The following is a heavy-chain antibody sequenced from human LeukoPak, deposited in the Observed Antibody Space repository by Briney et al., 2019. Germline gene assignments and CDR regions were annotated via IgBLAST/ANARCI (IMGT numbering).Heavy chain of an antibody. CDR1: GFTFSSYA. V-gene: IGHV3-30*04. D-gene: IGHD2-15*01. CDR3: ARGYCSGGSCSEPFDY. Sequence: PGGSLRLSCAASGFTFSSYAMHWVRQAPGKGLEWAAVISYDGSNKYYADSVKGRFTISRDNSKNTLYLQMNSLRAEDTAVYYCARGYCSGGSCSEPFDYWGQGTLVTVSS. CDR2: ISYDGSNK. J-gene: IGHJ4*02.